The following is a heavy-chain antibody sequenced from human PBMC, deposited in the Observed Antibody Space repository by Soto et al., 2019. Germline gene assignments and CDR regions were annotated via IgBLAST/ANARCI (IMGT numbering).Heavy chain of an antibody. D-gene: IGHD3-22*01. J-gene: IGHJ4*02. CDR2: IYYSGST. CDR3: ARVLRFYYDSSGYSHFDF. Sequence: QLQLQESGPGLVKPSQTLSLTCAVSGGSISSGGYYWSWIRQPPGKGLEWIGYIYYSGSTYYNPSLKMRVTISEDSSKHRYTLRLSSVPAADAAGYYCARVLRFYYDSSGYSHFDFWVQGTLVTVST. V-gene: IGHV4-31*11. CDR1: GGSISSGGYY.